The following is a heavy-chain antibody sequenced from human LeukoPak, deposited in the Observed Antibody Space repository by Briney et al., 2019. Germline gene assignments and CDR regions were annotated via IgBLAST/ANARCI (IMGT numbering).Heavy chain of an antibody. V-gene: IGHV4-34*01. Sequence: SETLSLTCAVYGGAFSGYYWSWIRQPPGKGLEWIGEINHSGSTNYNPSLKSRVTISVDTSKNQFSLKLSSVTAADTAVYYCARGWTAVAAIYDYWGQGTLVTVSS. CDR1: GGAFSGYY. CDR2: INHSGST. CDR3: ARGWTAVAAIYDY. D-gene: IGHD6-19*01. J-gene: IGHJ4*02.